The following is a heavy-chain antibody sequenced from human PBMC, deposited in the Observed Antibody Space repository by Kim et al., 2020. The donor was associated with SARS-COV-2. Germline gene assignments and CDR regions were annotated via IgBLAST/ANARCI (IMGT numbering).Heavy chain of an antibody. V-gene: IGHV1-18*01. D-gene: IGHD3-9*01. CDR3: ARVEVLRYFDWLPKTDY. CDR1: GYTFTSYG. CDR2: ISAYNGNT. J-gene: IGHJ4*02. Sequence: ASVKVSCKASGYTFTSYGISWVRQAPGQGLEWMGWISAYNGNTNYAQKLQGRVTMTTDTSTSTAYMELRSLRSDDTAVYYCARVEVLRYFDWLPKTDYWGQGTLVTVSS.